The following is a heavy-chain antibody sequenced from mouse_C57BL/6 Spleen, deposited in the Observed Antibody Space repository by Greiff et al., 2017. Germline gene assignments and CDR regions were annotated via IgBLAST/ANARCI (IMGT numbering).Heavy chain of an antibody. CDR3: ARSWSTDGSSSYWYFDG. CDR2: IDPSDSYT. CDR1: GYTFTSYW. Sequence: VQLQQPGAELVRPGTSVKLSCKASGYTFTSYWMHWVKQRPGQGLEWIGVIDPSDSYTNYNQKFKGKATLTVDTSSSTAYMQLSSLTSEDSAVYYCARSWSTDGSSSYWYFDGWGTGTTVTVSS. V-gene: IGHV1-59*01. J-gene: IGHJ1*03. D-gene: IGHD1-1*01.